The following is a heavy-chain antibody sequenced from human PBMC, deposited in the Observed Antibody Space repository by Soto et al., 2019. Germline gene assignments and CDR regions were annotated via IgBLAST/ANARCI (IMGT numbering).Heavy chain of an antibody. CDR1: GFTFSDYY. Sequence: RLSVAASGFTFSDYYMSWSRQAPGKGLEWVSYISSSSSYTDYADSVKGRFTISRDNAKNSLYLQMNSLRAEDTAVYYCARDYYDSSGYYPNSYYYGLDVWAQGTTVTVSS. V-gene: IGHV3-11*06. CDR3: ARDYYDSSGYYPNSYYYGLDV. CDR2: ISSSSSYT. J-gene: IGHJ6*02. D-gene: IGHD3-22*01.